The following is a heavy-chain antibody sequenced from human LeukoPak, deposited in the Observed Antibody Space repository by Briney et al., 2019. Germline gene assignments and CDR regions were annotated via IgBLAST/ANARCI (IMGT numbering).Heavy chain of an antibody. CDR3: ARAVAYRYYYYGMDV. D-gene: IGHD2-21*01. CDR1: GFTFSDYY. Sequence: GGSLRLSCAASGFTFSDYYMTWIRQAPGKGLEWVSYISSSGTTIYYADSVKGRFTISRDNAKNSLYLQMNSLRAEDTAVYYCARAVAYRYYYYGMDVWGQGTTVTVSS. V-gene: IGHV3-11*04. CDR2: ISSSGTTI. J-gene: IGHJ6*02.